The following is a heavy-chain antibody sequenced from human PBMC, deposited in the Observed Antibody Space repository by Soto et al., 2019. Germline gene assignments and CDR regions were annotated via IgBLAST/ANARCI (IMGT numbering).Heavy chain of an antibody. D-gene: IGHD3-9*01. CDR3: AKDLALYYDILTGYYAHYYYGMDV. V-gene: IGHV3-30*18. Sequence: GGSLRLSCAASGFTFSSYGMHWVRQAPGKGLEWVAVISYDGSNKYYADSVKGRFTISRDNSKNTLYLQMNSLRAEDTAVYYCAKDLALYYDILTGYYAHYYYGMDVWGQGTTVTVSS. J-gene: IGHJ6*02. CDR1: GFTFSSYG. CDR2: ISYDGSNK.